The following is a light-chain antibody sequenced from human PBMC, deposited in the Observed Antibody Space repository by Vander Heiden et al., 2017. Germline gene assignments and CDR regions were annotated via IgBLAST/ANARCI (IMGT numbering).Light chain of an antibody. V-gene: IGKV3-15*01. CDR1: QSVRSN. CDR2: GAS. Sequence: EIVMTQSPAPLSVPTRERATLSCRASQSVRSNLASYQQEPGRAPKLLNYGASTRASGIPAGVSGSGYGTEFTLTISGLQSEDFAVYYCQQYNNWPPWTFGQGTKVEIK. J-gene: IGKJ1*01. CDR3: QQYNNWPPWT.